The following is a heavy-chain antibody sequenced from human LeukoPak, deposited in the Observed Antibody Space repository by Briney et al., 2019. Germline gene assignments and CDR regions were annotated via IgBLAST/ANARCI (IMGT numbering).Heavy chain of an antibody. Sequence: ASVKVSCKASGYTFTSYDINWVRQATGQGLEWMGWMNLNSGNTGYAQKFQGRVTMTRNTSISTAYMELSSLRSEDTAVYYCASRGGDGYNLDAFDVWGQGTMVTVSS. J-gene: IGHJ3*01. CDR2: MNLNSGNT. CDR3: ASRGGDGYNLDAFDV. V-gene: IGHV1-8*01. CDR1: GYTFTSYD. D-gene: IGHD5-24*01.